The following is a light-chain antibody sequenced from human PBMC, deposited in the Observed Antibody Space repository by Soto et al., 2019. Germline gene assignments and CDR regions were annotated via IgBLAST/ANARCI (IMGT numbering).Light chain of an antibody. Sequence: QSVLTQPPSVSGSPGQRVTISCSGSSSNIGAGYDVHWYQQLPGTAPKLFIYGNSNRPSGVPDRFSGYKSCTSASLAITGLQAEDEADYYCQSYDSSLSGFYVFGTGTKLTVL. V-gene: IGLV1-40*01. CDR1: SSNIGAGYD. J-gene: IGLJ1*01. CDR3: QSYDSSLSGFYV. CDR2: GNS.